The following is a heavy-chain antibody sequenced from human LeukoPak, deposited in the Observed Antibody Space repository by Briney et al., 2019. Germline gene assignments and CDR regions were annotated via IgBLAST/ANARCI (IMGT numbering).Heavy chain of an antibody. CDR2: FYYSGNT. Sequence: PSETLSLTCTVSGDSISSHSYFWGWIRQPPGKGLEWIGSFYYSGNTYYNPSLKSRVTISVDTSKNQFSLKLSSVTAADTAVYYCARGSSLYCSSTSCPYYYYYMDVWGKGTTVTVSS. V-gene: IGHV4-39*07. J-gene: IGHJ6*03. CDR3: ARGSSLYCSSTSCPYYYYYMDV. CDR1: GDSISSHSYF. D-gene: IGHD2-2*01.